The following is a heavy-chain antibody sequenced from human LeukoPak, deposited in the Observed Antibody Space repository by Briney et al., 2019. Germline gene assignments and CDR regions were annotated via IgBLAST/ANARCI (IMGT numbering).Heavy chain of an antibody. CDR1: GFTFSNYW. J-gene: IGHJ4*02. D-gene: IGHD3-22*01. Sequence: PGGSLRLSCAASGFTFSNYWIHWVRQAPGKGLEWVSRIKTDGSSTTYADSVKGRFTISRANAKNTLSLQMTSLRAEDTAVYYCVRSHYYDGSGYYYDYWGQGTLVAVSS. V-gene: IGHV3-74*01. CDR3: VRSHYYDGSGYYYDY. CDR2: IKTDGSST.